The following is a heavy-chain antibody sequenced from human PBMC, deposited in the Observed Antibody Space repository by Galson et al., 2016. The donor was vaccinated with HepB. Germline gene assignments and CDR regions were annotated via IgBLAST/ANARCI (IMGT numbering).Heavy chain of an antibody. J-gene: IGHJ5*01. V-gene: IGHV5-51*01. CDR1: GYIFTTYW. Sequence: QSGAEVKKPGESLKISCKGSGYIFTTYWIGWVRQLPGKGLEWMGVIYPGNPDTKYSPSFDGQVTISADKSINTAFLQWSSLQASDTAMYYCVRQPHYHVLRGYWFDSWGQGSLVTVSS. D-gene: IGHD3-3*01. CDR3: VRQPHYHVLRGYWFDS. CDR2: IYPGNPDT.